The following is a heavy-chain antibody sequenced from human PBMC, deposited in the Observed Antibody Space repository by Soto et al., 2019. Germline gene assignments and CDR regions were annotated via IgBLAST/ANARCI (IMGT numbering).Heavy chain of an antibody. Sequence: ASVKVSCKASGYTFTSYYMHWVRQAPGQGLEWMGIINPSGGSTSYAQKFQGRVTMTRDTSTSTVYMELSSLGSEDTAVYYCARDSRVQLWLHALDYWGQGTLVIVSS. CDR3: ARDSRVQLWLHALDY. D-gene: IGHD5-18*01. V-gene: IGHV1-46*01. CDR1: GYTFTSYY. J-gene: IGHJ4*02. CDR2: INPSGGST.